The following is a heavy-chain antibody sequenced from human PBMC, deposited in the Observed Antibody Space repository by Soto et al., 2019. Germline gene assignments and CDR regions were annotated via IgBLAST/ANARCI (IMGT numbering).Heavy chain of an antibody. CDR2: MNPNSGNT. CDR3: ARGIKYGDYSRSFDP. CDR1: GYTFTSYE. D-gene: IGHD4-17*01. Sequence: QVQLVQSGAEVKKPGASVKVSCKASGYTFTSYEINWVRQATGQGFEYLGWMNPNSGNTGYVTKFQGRVTMTRDTSMSTAYMELSSLQSADTAVYYCARGIKYGDYSRSFDPWGPGTLVTVSS. V-gene: IGHV1-8*01. J-gene: IGHJ5*02.